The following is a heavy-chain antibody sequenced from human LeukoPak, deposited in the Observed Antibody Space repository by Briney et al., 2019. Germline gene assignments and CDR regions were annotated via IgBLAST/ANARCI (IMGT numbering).Heavy chain of an antibody. J-gene: IGHJ4*02. CDR1: GFTFSNAW. Sequence: GGSLRLSCAAPGFTFSNAWMNWVRQAPGKGLEWVGRIKTKPDGGPTVYAVPARGRFTISRDDSKKTLFLQIDSLKTEDTAVYYCTTRVVTTNDFWGQGTLVTVSS. CDR3: TTRVVTTNDF. V-gene: IGHV3-15*07. CDR2: IKTKPDGGPT. D-gene: IGHD2-21*02.